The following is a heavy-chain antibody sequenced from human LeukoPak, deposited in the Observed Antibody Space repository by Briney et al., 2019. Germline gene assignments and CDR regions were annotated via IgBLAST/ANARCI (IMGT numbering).Heavy chain of an antibody. CDR2: INHNGNVN. CDR3: ARGGGLDV. V-gene: IGHV3-7*03. D-gene: IGHD3-16*01. CDR1: GFTFSSYW. Sequence: GGSLRLACAAYGFTFSSYWMNWARQAPGKGLEWVASINHNGNVNYYVDSVKGRFTISRDNAKNSLYLQMSNLRAEDTAVYFCARGGGLDVWGQGATVTVSS. J-gene: IGHJ6*02.